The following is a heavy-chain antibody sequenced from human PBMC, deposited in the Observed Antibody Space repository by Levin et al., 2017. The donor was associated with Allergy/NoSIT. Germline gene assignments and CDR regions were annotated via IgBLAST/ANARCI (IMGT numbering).Heavy chain of an antibody. D-gene: IGHD6-19*01. CDR3: AREQWLVRGMDV. CDR2: ISGSGDNI. CDR1: GLPISDSY. Sequence: LSLTCAVSGLPISDSYMSWIRHVPGKGLEWVSYISGSGDNIYYGDSVKGRFTISRDNARNSLFLQMNSLRAEDTAVYYCAREQWLVRGMDVWGQGTTVTVSS. J-gene: IGHJ6*02. V-gene: IGHV3-11*01.